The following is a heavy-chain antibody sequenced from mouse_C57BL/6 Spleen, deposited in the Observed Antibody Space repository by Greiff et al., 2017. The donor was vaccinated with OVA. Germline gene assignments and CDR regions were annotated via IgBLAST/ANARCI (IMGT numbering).Heavy chain of an antibody. CDR2: INPSNGGT. Sequence: VQLQQPGTELVKPGASVKLSCKASGYTFTSYWMHWVKQRPGQGLEWIGNINPSNGGTNYNEKFKRKATLTVDKSSSTAYMQLSSLTSEDSAVYYCARSGSSTVLDTDYWGQGTTLTVSS. CDR3: ARSGSSTVLDTDY. J-gene: IGHJ2*01. D-gene: IGHD1-1*01. V-gene: IGHV1-53*01. CDR1: GYTFTSYW.